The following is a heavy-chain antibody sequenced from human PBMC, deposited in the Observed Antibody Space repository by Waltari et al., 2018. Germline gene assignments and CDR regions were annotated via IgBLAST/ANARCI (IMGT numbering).Heavy chain of an antibody. CDR2: IYHSGST. CDR3: ASFMTTRTPDY. V-gene: IGHV4-38-2*01. Sequence: QVQLQESGPGLVKPSETLSLTCAVSGYSISSGYYWGWIRQPPGKGLEWIGSIYHSGSTYYNPSRKSRVTISIYTSKNQFSLKLSSVTAADTAVYYCASFMTTRTPDYWGQGTLVTVSS. J-gene: IGHJ4*02. CDR1: GYSISSGYY. D-gene: IGHD4-17*01.